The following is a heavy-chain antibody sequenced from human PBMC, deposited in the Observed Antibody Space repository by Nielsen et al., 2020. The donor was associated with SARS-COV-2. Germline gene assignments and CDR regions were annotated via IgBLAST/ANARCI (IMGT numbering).Heavy chain of an antibody. V-gene: IGHV3-21*01. D-gene: IGHD2-15*01. CDR2: ISSSSSYI. Sequence: GESLKISCAASGFTFSSYSMNWVRQAPGKGLEWVSSISSSSSYIYYADSVKGRFTISRDNAKNSLYLQMNSLRAEDTAVYYCARDSRYCSGGSCFYYFDYWGQGTLVTVSS. J-gene: IGHJ4*02. CDR3: ARDSRYCSGGSCFYYFDY. CDR1: GFTFSSYS.